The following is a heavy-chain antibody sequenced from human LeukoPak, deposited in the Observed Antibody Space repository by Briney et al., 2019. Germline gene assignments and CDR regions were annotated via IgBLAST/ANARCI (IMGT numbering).Heavy chain of an antibody. Sequence: GGSLRLSCAASGFTFSSYAMSWVRQAPGKGLEWVSAISGSGSSTYYADSVKGRFTISRDNSKNTLYLQMNSLRAEDTAVYYCAKDPAGGAAAGRDWFDPWGQGTLVTVSS. CDR2: ISGSGSST. V-gene: IGHV3-23*01. D-gene: IGHD6-13*01. J-gene: IGHJ5*02. CDR3: AKDPAGGAAAGRDWFDP. CDR1: GFTFSSYA.